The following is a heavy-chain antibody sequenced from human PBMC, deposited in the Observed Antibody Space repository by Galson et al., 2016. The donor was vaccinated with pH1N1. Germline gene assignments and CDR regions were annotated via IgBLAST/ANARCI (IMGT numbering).Heavy chain of an antibody. V-gene: IGHV5-51*01. CDR2: IYPGDSDT. CDR3: ARRAAVVGFDY. CDR1: GYSFSSHW. Sequence: QSGAEVKKPGESLKISCQGSGYSFSSHWIGWVRQMPGKGLEWMGIIYPGDSDTKYSPSFQGQVTFSADKSINTAYLQWSSLKASDTAMYFCARRAAVVGFDYWGQGTLVTVSS. D-gene: IGHD6-19*01. J-gene: IGHJ4*02.